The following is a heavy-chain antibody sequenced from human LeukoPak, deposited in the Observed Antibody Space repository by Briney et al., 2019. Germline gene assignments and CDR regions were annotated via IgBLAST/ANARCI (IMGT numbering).Heavy chain of an antibody. J-gene: IGHJ3*02. Sequence: SETLSLTCDVYGGSFSGYYWSWIRQPPGKGLEWIGEINHSGSTNYNPSLKSRVTISVDTSKNQFSLKLSSVTAADTAVYYCAREYYDILTGHNDAFDIWGQGTMVTVSS. CDR3: AREYYDILTGHNDAFDI. CDR1: GGSFSGYY. CDR2: INHSGST. D-gene: IGHD3-9*01. V-gene: IGHV4-34*01.